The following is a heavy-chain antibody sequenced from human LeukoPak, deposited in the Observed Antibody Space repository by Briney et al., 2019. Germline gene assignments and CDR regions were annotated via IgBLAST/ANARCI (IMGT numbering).Heavy chain of an antibody. D-gene: IGHD3-22*01. CDR1: GGSISDYY. CDR3: ARQAYDTGYDAFDI. CDR2: IYSSGST. J-gene: IGHJ3*02. Sequence: SETLSLTCTVSGGSISDYYWSWIRQPAGKGLEWIGRIYSSGSTNFNPSLKSRVTMSVATSKNQFSLKLSSVTAADTAVYYCARQAYDTGYDAFDIWGRGTMVTVSS. V-gene: IGHV4-4*07.